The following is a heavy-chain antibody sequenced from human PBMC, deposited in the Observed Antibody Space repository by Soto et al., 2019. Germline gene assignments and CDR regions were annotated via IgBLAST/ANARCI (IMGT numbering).Heavy chain of an antibody. CDR1: GGTFSSYA. Sequence: QVQLVQSGAEVQKPGSSVKVSCKASGGTFSSYAISWVRQAPGQGLEWMGGIIPIFGTANYAQKFQGRVTITADESTSTAYMELSSLRSEDTAVYYCARGYSGSWSAPRGTFDPWGQGTLVTVSS. CDR2: IIPIFGTA. V-gene: IGHV1-69*01. D-gene: IGHD6-13*01. CDR3: ARGYSGSWSAPRGTFDP. J-gene: IGHJ5*02.